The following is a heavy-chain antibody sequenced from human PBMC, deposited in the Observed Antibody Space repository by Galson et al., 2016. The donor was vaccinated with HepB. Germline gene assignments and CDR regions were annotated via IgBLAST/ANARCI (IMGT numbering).Heavy chain of an antibody. D-gene: IGHD4-23*01. CDR2: IYSDGRP. CDR1: GLIVSANY. J-gene: IGHJ3*01. Sequence: SLRLSCAASGLIVSANYLTWVRQAPGKGPEGVSVIYSDGRPYYSDSVRGRFTISRDNAKNTVYLQMNSLRVEDTAMYYCARDLPVATAGGFDLWGQGTMVTVSS. CDR3: ARDLPVATAGGFDL. V-gene: IGHV3-53*01.